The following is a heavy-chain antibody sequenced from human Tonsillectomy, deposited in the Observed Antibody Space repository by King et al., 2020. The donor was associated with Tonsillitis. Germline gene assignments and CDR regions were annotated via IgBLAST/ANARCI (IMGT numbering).Heavy chain of an antibody. CDR3: ARRVNRNGWQIYIDN. CDR1: GYSFSNYW. Sequence: VQLVESGAEVKKPGESLRISCKGSGYSFSNYWISWVRQMPGKGLEWMGKIDPSDSYTDYSPSFQGHITIAADKSISTAYLQWSSLKASDSGMYYCARRVNRNGWQIYIDNWGQGTLVTVSS. CDR2: IDPSDSYT. V-gene: IGHV5-10-1*03. D-gene: IGHD6-19*01. J-gene: IGHJ4*02.